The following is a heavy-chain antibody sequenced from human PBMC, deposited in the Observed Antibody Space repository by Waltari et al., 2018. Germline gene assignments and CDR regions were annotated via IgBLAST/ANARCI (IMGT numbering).Heavy chain of an antibody. Sequence: QLQLLESGPGLVKSSETLSVTCAVFGDSIRSSSYYWGWIRQPPGKGLQWIGSINYRGTTYYNPSLKSRVTISVDTSKSQFYLNLTSVSAADTAVYYCARGNPIFEWFSWFDPWGQGTLVTVSS. CDR3: ARGNPIFEWFSWFDP. CDR1: GDSIRSSSYY. D-gene: IGHD3-3*01. CDR2: INYRGTT. J-gene: IGHJ5*02. V-gene: IGHV4-39*02.